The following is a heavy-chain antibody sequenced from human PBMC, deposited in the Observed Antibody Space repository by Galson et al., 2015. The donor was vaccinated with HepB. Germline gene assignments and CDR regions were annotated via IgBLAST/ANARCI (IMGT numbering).Heavy chain of an antibody. CDR1: GFTFSSYG. D-gene: IGHD3-22*01. CDR3: ARDASITMIGGFQH. V-gene: IGHV3-33*01. CDR2: IWYDGSNK. J-gene: IGHJ1*01. Sequence: SLRLSCAASGFTFSSYGMHWVRQAPGKGLEWVAVIWYDGSNKYYADSVKGRFTISRDNSKNTLYLQMNSLRAEDTAVYYCARDASITMIGGFQHWGQGTLVTVSS.